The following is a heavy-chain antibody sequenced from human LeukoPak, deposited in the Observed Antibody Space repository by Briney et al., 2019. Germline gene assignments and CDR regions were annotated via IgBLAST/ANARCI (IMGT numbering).Heavy chain of an antibody. J-gene: IGHJ3*02. D-gene: IGHD1-7*01. CDR2: IYYSGST. Sequence: SETLSLTCTVSGVSLSSYYWSWIRQPPGKGLEWIGYIYYSGSTNYNPSLKSRVTISVDTSKNQFSLKLSSVTAADTAVYYCASGWNYPGAFDIWGQGTMVTVSS. CDR1: GVSLSSYY. CDR3: ASGWNYPGAFDI. V-gene: IGHV4-59*01.